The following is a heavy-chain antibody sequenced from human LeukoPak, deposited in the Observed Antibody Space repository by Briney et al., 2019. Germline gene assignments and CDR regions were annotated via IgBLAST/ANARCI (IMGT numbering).Heavy chain of an antibody. J-gene: IGHJ5*02. D-gene: IGHD2-2*02. Sequence: EASVKLSCKAPEYTFTSSDINWVRQASGQGLEWMGWISPYSGDTGYAQKFQGRVTSTRNTSISTAYMELSSLRSEDTAVYYCARGLYCSGSSCYMGGDWFDPWGQGTLVTVSS. V-gene: IGHV1-8*03. CDR1: EYTFTSSD. CDR3: ARGLYCSGSSCYMGGDWFDP. CDR2: ISPYSGDT.